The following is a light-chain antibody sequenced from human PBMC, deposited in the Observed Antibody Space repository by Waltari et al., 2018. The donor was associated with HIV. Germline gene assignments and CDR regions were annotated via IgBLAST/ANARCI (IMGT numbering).Light chain of an antibody. J-gene: IGLJ1*01. Sequence: QSVLTQPPSASGTPGQWVTISCSGSTSNIGSNTVNWYQHLPQTAPKLPMFGNNQRPSGVPDRCSGSKSGTSSALAISGLQSEDEADYYCAAWDGSLNGYVFGTGTKVTVL. CDR3: AAWDGSLNGYV. CDR2: GNN. CDR1: TSNIGSNT. V-gene: IGLV1-44*01.